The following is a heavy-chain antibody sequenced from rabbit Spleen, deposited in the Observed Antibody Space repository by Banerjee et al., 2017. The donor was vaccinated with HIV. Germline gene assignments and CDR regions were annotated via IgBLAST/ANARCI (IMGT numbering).Heavy chain of an antibody. CDR2: INAITGKA. Sequence: QQRLVESGGGLVKPGASLTLTCKASGFSFSNKAVMCWVRQAPGKGLDWIACINAITGKAVYASWAKGRFTISKTSSTTVTLQMTSLTAADTATYFCARADRYTDFYDLWGQGTLVTVS. D-gene: IGHD1-1*01. V-gene: IGHV1S45*01. J-gene: IGHJ4*01. CDR3: ARADRYTDFYDL. CDR1: GFSFSNKAV.